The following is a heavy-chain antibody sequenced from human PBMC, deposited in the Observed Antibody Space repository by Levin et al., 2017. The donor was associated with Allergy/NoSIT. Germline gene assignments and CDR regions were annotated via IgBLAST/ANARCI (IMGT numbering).Heavy chain of an antibody. J-gene: IGHJ3*02. CDR1: GFIFSNYG. V-gene: IGHV3-23*01. D-gene: IGHD6-13*01. CDR3: AKGGGSSLDDAFDI. Sequence: QSGGSLRLSCGASGFIFSNYGMSWVRQAPGKGLQWVSIVFPGGATTYYADSVKGRFTISRDNSKNTLYLQLNSLRAEDTAIYYCAKGGGSSLDDAFDIWGRETVVTVSS. CDR2: VFPGGATT.